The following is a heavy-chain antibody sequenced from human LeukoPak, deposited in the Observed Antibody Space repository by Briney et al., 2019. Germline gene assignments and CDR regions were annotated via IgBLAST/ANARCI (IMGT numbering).Heavy chain of an antibody. CDR2: IWYDGSNK. V-gene: IGHV3-33*01. J-gene: IGHJ3*02. Sequence: GGSLRLSCAASGFTFSSYGMHWVRQAPGKGLEWVAVIWYDGSNKYYADSVKGRFTISRDNSKNTLYLQMNSLRAEDTAVYYCARPVLAYCGGDCYWAAFDIWGQGTMVTVSS. CDR1: GFTFSSYG. CDR3: ARPVLAYCGGDCYWAAFDI. D-gene: IGHD2-21*02.